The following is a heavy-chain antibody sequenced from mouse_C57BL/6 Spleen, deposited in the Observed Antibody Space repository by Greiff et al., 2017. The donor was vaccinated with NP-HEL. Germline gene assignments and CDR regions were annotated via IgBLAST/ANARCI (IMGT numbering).Heavy chain of an antibody. Sequence: DVHLVESGEGLVKPGGSLKLSCAASGFTFSSYAMSWVRQTPEKRLEWVAYISSGGDYIYYADTVKGRFTISRDNARNTLYLQMSSLKSEDTAMYYCTREEGYDYVFDYWGQGTTLTVSS. J-gene: IGHJ2*01. CDR2: ISSGGDYI. CDR3: TREEGYDYVFDY. CDR1: GFTFSSYA. D-gene: IGHD2-4*01. V-gene: IGHV5-9-1*02.